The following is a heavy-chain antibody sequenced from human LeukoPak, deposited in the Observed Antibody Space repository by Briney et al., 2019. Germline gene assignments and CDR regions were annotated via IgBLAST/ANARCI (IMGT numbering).Heavy chain of an antibody. CDR3: AKEVVVSSWYAGGDAFDI. V-gene: IGHV3-23*01. J-gene: IGHJ3*02. D-gene: IGHD6-13*01. CDR1: GFTFSSYA. CDR2: ISGSGGST. Sequence: PGGSLRLSCAASGFTFSSYAMSWVRQAPGKGLEWVSAISGSGGSTYYADSVKGRFTISRDNSKNTLYLQMNSLRAEDTAVYYCAKEVVVSSWYAGGDAFDIWGQGTMVTVSS.